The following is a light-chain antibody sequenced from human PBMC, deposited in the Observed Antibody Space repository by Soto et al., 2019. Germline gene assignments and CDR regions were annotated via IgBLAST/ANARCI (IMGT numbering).Light chain of an antibody. CDR2: AAS. CDR3: QQSYSTLCT. Sequence: DIQMTQSPSSLSASVGDRVTITCRASQSISSYLNWYQQKPGKDPKLLIYAASSLQCGVTSRFSGSGCGTEFTLIIIRLQPQDFATYNSQQSYSTLCTFGQGTKLKIK. CDR1: QSISSY. V-gene: IGKV1-39*01. J-gene: IGKJ2*02.